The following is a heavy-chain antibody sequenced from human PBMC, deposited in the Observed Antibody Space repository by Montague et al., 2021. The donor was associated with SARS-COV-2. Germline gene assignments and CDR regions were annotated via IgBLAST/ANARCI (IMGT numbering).Heavy chain of an antibody. D-gene: IGHD2-2*01. CDR2: INHSGTA. Sequence: SETLSLTCAVYGGSFSVYYWSWLRQSPRNGLEWIAEINHSGTANYNPSLKSRVSISVDTSKNQFTLKLTSVTAADTAMYYCAKEREVVRAARTLVAFDLWGQGTTVTVSS. J-gene: IGHJ3*01. CDR3: AKEREVVRAARTLVAFDL. CDR1: GGSFSVYY. V-gene: IGHV4-34*01.